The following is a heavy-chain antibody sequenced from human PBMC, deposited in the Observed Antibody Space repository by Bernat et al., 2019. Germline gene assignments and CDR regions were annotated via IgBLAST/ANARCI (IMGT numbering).Heavy chain of an antibody. D-gene: IGHD3-3*01. CDR2: IKQDGSEK. J-gene: IGHJ4*02. Sequence: EVQLLESGGGLVQPGGSLRLSCAASGFTFSSYWMSWVRQAPGKGLEWVANIKQDGSEKYYVDSVKGRFTISRDNAKNSLYLQMNSLRAEDTAVYYCARVADFWSGYFRTFDYWGQGTLVTVSS. CDR1: GFTFSSYW. V-gene: IGHV3-7*01. CDR3: ARVADFWSGYFRTFDY.